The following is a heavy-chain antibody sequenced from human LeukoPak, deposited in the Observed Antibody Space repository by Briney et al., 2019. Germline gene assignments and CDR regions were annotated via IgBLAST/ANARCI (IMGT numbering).Heavy chain of an antibody. D-gene: IGHD3-22*01. CDR1: GFTFSRYA. V-gene: IGHV3-23*01. CDR2: IIGSGGST. J-gene: IGHJ4*02. Sequence: GGSLRLSCAAPGFTFSRYAMSSVCQAPGKGLEWVSAIIGSGGSTYYADSVKGRFTISRDNSKNTLYLQMNSLRAEDTAVYYSAKGKDTYSFVSSGYYFGEYWGQGTLVTVSS. CDR3: AKGKDTYSFVSSGYYFGEY.